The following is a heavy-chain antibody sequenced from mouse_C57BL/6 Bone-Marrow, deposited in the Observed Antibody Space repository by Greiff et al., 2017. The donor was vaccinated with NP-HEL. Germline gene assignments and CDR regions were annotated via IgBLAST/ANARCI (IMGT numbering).Heavy chain of an antibody. Sequence: EVKLVESGGGLVKPGGSLKLSCAASGFTFSDYGMHWVRQAPEKGLEWVAYISTGSSNIYYAAKVKGRFTIPRDTANNTPFLQMSSLGSEDTAMYYCARAWFAYWGQGTLVTVSA. V-gene: IGHV5-17*01. CDR1: GFTFSDYG. CDR3: ARAWFAY. J-gene: IGHJ3*01. CDR2: ISTGSSNI.